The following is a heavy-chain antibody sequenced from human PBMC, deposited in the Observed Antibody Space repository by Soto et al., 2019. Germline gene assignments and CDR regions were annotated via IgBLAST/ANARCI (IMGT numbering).Heavy chain of an antibody. V-gene: IGHV1-69*01. J-gene: IGHJ5*02. CDR1: GGTFSSYA. CDR2: IIPIFGTA. CDR3: ARDGSITIFGVVVYNWFDP. D-gene: IGHD3-3*01. Sequence: QVQLVQSGAEVKKPGSSVKVSCKASGGTFSSYAISWVRQAPGQGLEWMGGIIPIFGTANYAQKFQGRVTITAADSTSTAYMELSSLRSEDTAGYYCARDGSITIFGVVVYNWFDPWGQGTLVTVSS.